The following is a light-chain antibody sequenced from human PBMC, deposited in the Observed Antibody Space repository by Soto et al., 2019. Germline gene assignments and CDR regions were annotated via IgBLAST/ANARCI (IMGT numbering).Light chain of an antibody. CDR3: QSYDSSLGGVV. Sequence: QSVLTQPPSVSGAPGERVAISCTGSSSNVGAGYDVHWYQQLPGTAPKLLIYNNNNRPSGVPDRFSGSRSGTSASLAITGLQADDEADYHCQSYDSSLGGVVFGGGTKVIVL. CDR1: SSNVGAGYD. V-gene: IGLV1-40*01. CDR2: NNN. J-gene: IGLJ3*02.